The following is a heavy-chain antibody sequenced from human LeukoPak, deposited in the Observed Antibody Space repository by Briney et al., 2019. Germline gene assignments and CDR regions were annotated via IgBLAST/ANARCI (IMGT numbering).Heavy chain of an antibody. CDR2: ISSSSSYI. D-gene: IGHD2-15*01. CDR1: GFTFSSYS. Sequence: PGGSLRLSCAASGFTFSSYSMNWVRQAPGKGLEWVSSISSSSSYICYADSVKGRFTISRDNAKNSLYLQMNSLRAEDTAVYYCARETPASSGTIDYWGQGTLVTVSS. J-gene: IGHJ4*02. CDR3: ARETPASSGTIDY. V-gene: IGHV3-21*01.